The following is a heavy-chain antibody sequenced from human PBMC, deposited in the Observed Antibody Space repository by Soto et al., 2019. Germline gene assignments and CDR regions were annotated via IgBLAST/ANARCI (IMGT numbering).Heavy chain of an antibody. V-gene: IGHV3-23*01. J-gene: IGHJ5*02. CDR2: ISGSGGST. D-gene: IGHD2-15*01. CDR1: GFTFTKYG. CDR3: AKVPGVVVVVAAIWFDP. Sequence: GGSLRLSCAASGFTFTKYGMHWVRQAPGKGLEWVSVISGSGGSTYYADSVKGRFTISRDNSKNTLYLQMNSLRAEDTAVYYCAKVPGVVVVVAAIWFDPWGQGTLVTVSS.